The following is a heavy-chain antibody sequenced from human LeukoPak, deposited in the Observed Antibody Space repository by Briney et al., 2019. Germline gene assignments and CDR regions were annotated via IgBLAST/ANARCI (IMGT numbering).Heavy chain of an antibody. Sequence: GGSLRLSCAASGFTFSTYSMNWVRQAPGEGLEWVSYISGSSGTIYYADSVKGRFTISRDNPKTSLYLQMNSLRAEDTAIYYCARRSEFGVLYYMDVWGKGTTVTVSS. D-gene: IGHD3-16*01. V-gene: IGHV3-48*04. J-gene: IGHJ6*03. CDR3: ARRSEFGVLYYMDV. CDR2: ISGSSGTI. CDR1: GFTFSTYS.